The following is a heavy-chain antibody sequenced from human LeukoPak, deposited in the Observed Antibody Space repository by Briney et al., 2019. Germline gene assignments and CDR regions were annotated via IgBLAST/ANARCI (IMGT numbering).Heavy chain of an antibody. CDR2: IYTSGST. CDR1: GDSISRGSYY. V-gene: IGHV4-61*02. D-gene: IGHD5-18*01. CDR3: ARTTEGGYTYDYFYYYYMDV. Sequence: SQTLSLTCTVSGDSISRGSYYWSWIRQPAGKGLEWIGRIYTSGSTNYNPSLKSRVTISLDTSKNQFSLKLSSVTAADTAVYYCARTTEGGYTYDYFYYYYMDVWGKGTTVTISS. J-gene: IGHJ6*03.